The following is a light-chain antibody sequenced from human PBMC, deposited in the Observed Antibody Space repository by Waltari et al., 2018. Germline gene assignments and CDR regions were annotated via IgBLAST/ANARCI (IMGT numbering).Light chain of an antibody. CDR1: QSISNC. V-gene: IGKV1-39*01. CDR3: QQSYTSPQYT. Sequence: DIQMTPSPSSLSPSVGDRVTITCRASQSISNCLNWYHQRPGKAPQLLIFAASSLQTGVPSRFSGSGSGTDFTLTISSLQPEDFATYYCQQSYTSPQYTFGQGTKLDIK. J-gene: IGKJ2*01. CDR2: AAS.